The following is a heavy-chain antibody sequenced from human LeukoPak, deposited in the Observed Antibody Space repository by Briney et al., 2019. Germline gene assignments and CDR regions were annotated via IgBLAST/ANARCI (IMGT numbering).Heavy chain of an antibody. V-gene: IGHV3-33*01. D-gene: IGHD6-19*01. CDR1: GFTFSTYA. CDR2: IWYNGKNK. CDR3: VRDPSNSGWAFDY. J-gene: IGHJ4*02. Sequence: GTSLSLSGAASGFTFSTYAMHWVRQAPGKGLELVAMIWYNGKNKHYADSVKGRFTISRDNSKNTLDLQMNSLRADDTAVYYCVRDPSNSGWAFDYWGQGTLVTVSS.